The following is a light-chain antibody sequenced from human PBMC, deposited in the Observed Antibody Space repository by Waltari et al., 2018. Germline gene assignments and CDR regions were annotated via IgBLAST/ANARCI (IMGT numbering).Light chain of an antibody. Sequence: SYELTQPPSVSVSPGQTATIPCSGDALSMHYAFWYQQKPGQAPGLVIYKDSERPSEIPERFSGSSSGTTVKLTISGVQAEDEAAYFCQSSDNTDPYKGVVFGGGTKLTVL. CDR2: KDS. CDR3: QSSDNTDPYKGVV. J-gene: IGLJ2*01. V-gene: IGLV3-25*03. CDR1: ALSMHY.